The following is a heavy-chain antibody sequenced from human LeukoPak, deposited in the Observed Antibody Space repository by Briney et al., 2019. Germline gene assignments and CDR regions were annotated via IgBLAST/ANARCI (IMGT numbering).Heavy chain of an antibody. D-gene: IGHD3-22*01. V-gene: IGHV3-43*02. CDR3: AKVSLYDSSGYDY. CDR2: ISGDGGST. J-gene: IGHJ4*02. Sequence: GGSLRLSCAASGFTFDDYAMHWVRQAPGKGLEWFSLISGDGGSTYYADSVKGRFTISRDNSKNSLYLQMNSLRTEDTALCYCAKVSLYDSSGYDYWGQGTLVTVSS. CDR1: GFTFDDYA.